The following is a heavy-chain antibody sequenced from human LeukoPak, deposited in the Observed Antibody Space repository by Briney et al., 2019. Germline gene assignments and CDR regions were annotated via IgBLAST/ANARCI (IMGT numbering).Heavy chain of an antibody. D-gene: IGHD3-10*01. V-gene: IGHV1-46*01. Sequence: ASVKVSCKASGYTFTSYYMRWVRQAPGQGLEWMGIINPSGGSTGYAQKFQGRVTMTRDTSTSTVYMELSSLRSEDTAVYYCARAVAMVRGVIPPLFDYWGQGTLVTVSS. J-gene: IGHJ4*02. CDR2: INPSGGST. CDR1: GYTFTSYY. CDR3: ARAVAMVRGVIPPLFDY.